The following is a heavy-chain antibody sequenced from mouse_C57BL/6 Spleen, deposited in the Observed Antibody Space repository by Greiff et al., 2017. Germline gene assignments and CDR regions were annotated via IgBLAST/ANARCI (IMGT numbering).Heavy chain of an antibody. Sequence: VQLQQPGAELVMPGASVKLSCKASGYTFTSYWMHWVKQRPGQGLEWIGEIDPSDSYTNYNQKFKGKSTLTVDKSSSTAYMQLSSLTSEDSAVYYCARLYGNGAWFAYWGQGTLVTVSA. CDR2: IDPSDSYT. CDR1: GYTFTSYW. J-gene: IGHJ3*01. D-gene: IGHD2-10*02. V-gene: IGHV1-69*01. CDR3: ARLYGNGAWFAY.